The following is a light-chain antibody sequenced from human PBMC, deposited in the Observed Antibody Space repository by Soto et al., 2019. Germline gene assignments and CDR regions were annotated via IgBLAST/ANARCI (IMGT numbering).Light chain of an antibody. CDR2: VNSDGSH. Sequence: QLVLTQSPSASASLGASVKLTCTLSSGHSTYAIAWHQQQPEKGPRYLMKVNSDGSHSKGDGIPDRFSGSSSGAERYFSISSRQSEDEADYYCQTWGTGYVVFGGWTKRTVL. CDR1: SGHSTYA. J-gene: IGLJ2*01. CDR3: QTWGTGYVV. V-gene: IGLV4-69*01.